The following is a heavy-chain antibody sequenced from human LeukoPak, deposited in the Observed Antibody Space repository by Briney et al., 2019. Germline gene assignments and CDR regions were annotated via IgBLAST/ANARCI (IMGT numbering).Heavy chain of an antibody. V-gene: IGHV6-1*01. D-gene: IGHD5-12*01. J-gene: IGHJ4*02. Sequence: SQTLSLTCAISGDSVSSNSAAWNWIRQSPARGLEGLGRTYYKAKWYNDYAVSVKSRLTINPDTSKNQFSLQLNSVTPEDTAVYYCARVVPTMSKTFDYWGQGTPVTVSS. CDR1: GDSVSSNSAA. CDR3: ARVVPTMSKTFDY. CDR2: TYYKAKWYN.